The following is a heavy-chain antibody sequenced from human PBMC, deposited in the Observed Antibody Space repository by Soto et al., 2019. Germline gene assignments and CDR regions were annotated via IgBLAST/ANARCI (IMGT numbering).Heavy chain of an antibody. CDR3: SRGGRILITYSGH. Sequence: ASVKVSCKASGSTFTTYYMHWVRQAPGQGLEWMGWINTNTGGGNYAQKFQGRVTLTRDTSISTAYLELSSLRSDDTAVYYCSRGGRILITYSGHWGPGTLVTVAS. V-gene: IGHV1-2*02. CDR2: INTNTGGG. CDR1: GSTFTTYY. D-gene: IGHD2-8*01. J-gene: IGHJ4*02.